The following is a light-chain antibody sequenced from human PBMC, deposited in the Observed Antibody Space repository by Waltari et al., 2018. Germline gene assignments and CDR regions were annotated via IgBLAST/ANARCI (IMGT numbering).Light chain of an antibody. V-gene: IGLV3-21*04. Sequence: SYVLTQPPSESVAPGKTARITCGGKTIGSKSVHWYQQKPGQAPVLVIYYDSDRPSGIPERFSGTKSGNTATLTISRAEAGDEADYYCQVWDSSSDHVVFGGGTKLTVL. CDR3: QVWDSSSDHVV. J-gene: IGLJ2*01. CDR2: YDS. CDR1: TIGSKS.